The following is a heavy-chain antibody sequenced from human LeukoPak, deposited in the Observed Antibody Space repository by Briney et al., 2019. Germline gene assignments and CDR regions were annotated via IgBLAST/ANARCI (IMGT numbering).Heavy chain of an antibody. CDR2: IKSKTDGGTT. CDR3: TLQFYYGSGFDY. Sequence: PGGSLRLSCAASGFTVSSNYMSWVRQAPGKGLEWVGRIKSKTDGGTTDYTAPVKGRFTISRDDSKNTLYLQMNSLKTEDTAVYYCTLQFYYGSGFDYWGQGTLVTVSS. V-gene: IGHV3-15*01. J-gene: IGHJ4*02. D-gene: IGHD3-10*01. CDR1: GFTVSSNY.